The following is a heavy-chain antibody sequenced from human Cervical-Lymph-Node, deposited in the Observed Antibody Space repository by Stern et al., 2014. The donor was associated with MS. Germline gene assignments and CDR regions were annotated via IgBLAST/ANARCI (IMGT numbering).Heavy chain of an antibody. CDR2: INAGNGNT. D-gene: IGHD1-26*01. CDR3: ARGGGDSGYFDY. Sequence: QVQLVQSGAEVKKPGASVKVSCKASGYTFTSYAMHWVRQAPGQRLEWMGWINAGNGNTKYSQKFQGRVTITRDTSASTAYMELSSLRSEDTAVYYCARGGGDSGYFDYWGQGTLVTVSS. J-gene: IGHJ4*02. V-gene: IGHV1-3*01. CDR1: GYTFTSYA.